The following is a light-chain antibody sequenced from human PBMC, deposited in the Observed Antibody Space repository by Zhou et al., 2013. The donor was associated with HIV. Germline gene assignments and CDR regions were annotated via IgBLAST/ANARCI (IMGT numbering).Light chain of an antibody. J-gene: IGKJ4*01. CDR1: QGISNH. V-gene: IGKV1-27*01. CDR3: QKYNSVPLS. Sequence: DIQMTQSPSSLSASIGDRVTITCRASQGISNHLAWYQQKAGKVPKLLIYGASTLQTGVPSRFGGSGSGTEFTLTISSLQPEDVATYYCQKYNSVPLSFGGGTKVEIK. CDR2: GAS.